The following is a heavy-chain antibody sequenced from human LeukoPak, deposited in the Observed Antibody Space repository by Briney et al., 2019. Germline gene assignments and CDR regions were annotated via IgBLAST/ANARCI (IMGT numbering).Heavy chain of an antibody. CDR3: ARDSPLYDILTGYPLYYYYYGMDV. CDR1: GFTFSSYG. CDR2: IWYDGSNK. J-gene: IGHJ6*04. D-gene: IGHD3-9*01. Sequence: GGSLRLSCAASGFTFSSYGMQWVRQAPGKGLEWVAVIWYDGSNKYCADSVKGRFTISRDNSKNTLYLQMNSLRAEDTAVYYCARDSPLYDILTGYPLYYYYYGMDVWGKETTVTVSS. V-gene: IGHV3-33*01.